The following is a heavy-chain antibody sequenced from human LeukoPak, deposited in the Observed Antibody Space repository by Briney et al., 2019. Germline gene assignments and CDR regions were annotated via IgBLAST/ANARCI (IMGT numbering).Heavy chain of an antibody. CDR3: ARSDIWGSYRFLDY. V-gene: IGHV4-59*08. CDR2: MLYSGST. J-gene: IGHJ4*02. D-gene: IGHD3-16*02. Sequence: SETLSLTCTVSGGSISSYYWSWIRQPPGKGLEWIGYMLYSGSTNQNPSLRSRVTISVDTSKNQVSLKLSSVTAADTAVYYCARSDIWGSYRFLDYWGQGALVTVSS. CDR1: GGSISSYY.